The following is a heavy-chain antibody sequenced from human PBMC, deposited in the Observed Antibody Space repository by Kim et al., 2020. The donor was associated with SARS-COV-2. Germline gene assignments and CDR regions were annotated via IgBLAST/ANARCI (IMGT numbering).Heavy chain of an antibody. CDR2: ISSSGSTI. CDR3: ARDGEPVEMATNPIDY. D-gene: IGHD5-12*01. CDR1: GFTFSDYY. V-gene: IGHV3-11*01. Sequence: GSLRLSCAASGFTFSDYYMSWIRQAPGKGLELVSYISSSGSTIYYADSVKGRFTISRDNAKNSLYLQMNSLRAEDTAVYYGARDGEPVEMATNPIDYWGQGTLVTVSS. J-gene: IGHJ4*02.